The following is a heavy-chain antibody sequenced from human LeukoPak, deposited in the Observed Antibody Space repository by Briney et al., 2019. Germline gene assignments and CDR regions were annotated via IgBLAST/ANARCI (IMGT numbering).Heavy chain of an antibody. J-gene: IGHJ4*02. CDR3: VRGGSSGWYSSIHFDY. V-gene: IGHV4-59*01. Sequence: SETLSLTCTVSGGSISSYYWSWIRQPPGKGLEWIGYIYYSGSTNYNPSLKSRVTISVDTSKNQFSLKLSSVTAADTAAYYCVRGGSSGWYSSIHFDYWGQGTLVTVSS. CDR1: GGSISSYY. D-gene: IGHD6-19*01. CDR2: IYYSGST.